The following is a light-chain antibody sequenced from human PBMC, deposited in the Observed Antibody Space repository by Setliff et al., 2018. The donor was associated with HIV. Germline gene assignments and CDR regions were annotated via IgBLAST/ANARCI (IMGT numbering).Light chain of an antibody. CDR1: SSDVGGYNY. Sequence: GSPGQSITISCTGTSSDVGGYNYVSWYQQHPGKAPKLMIYEVTNRPSGVSNRFSGSKFGNTASLTISGLQADDEADYYCSSYTSSSTDIYVFGTGTKVTVL. CDR3: SSYTSSSTDIYV. J-gene: IGLJ1*01. CDR2: EVT. V-gene: IGLV2-14*01.